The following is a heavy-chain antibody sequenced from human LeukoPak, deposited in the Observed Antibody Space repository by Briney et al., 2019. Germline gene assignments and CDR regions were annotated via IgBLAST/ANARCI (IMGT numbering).Heavy chain of an antibody. CDR1: GASMTNAVSS. CDR3: ARGYCSTSSCYSFHS. CDR2: IYASGN. D-gene: IGHD2-2*02. V-gene: IGHV4-61*02. J-gene: IGHJ4*02. Sequence: SETLSLTCTVSGASMTNAVSSWSWIRQPAGKGLEWIGRIYASGNTDYTDYNPSLKSRVTMSMDTSKSQFTLKLNSVTVADTAVYYCARGYCSTSSCYSFHSWGQGTLVTVSS.